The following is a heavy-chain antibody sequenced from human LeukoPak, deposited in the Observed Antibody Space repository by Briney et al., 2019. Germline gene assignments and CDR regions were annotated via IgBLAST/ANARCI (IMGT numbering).Heavy chain of an antibody. J-gene: IGHJ5*02. V-gene: IGHV3-23*01. D-gene: IGHD6-19*01. CDR1: GFTFSSYA. Sequence: GGSLRLSCAASGFTFSSYAMSWVRQAPGKGLEWVSSISGSGSTCYADSVKGRFTISRDNSKNTLYLQMNSLRAEDTAVYHCAKVFDSSGWYWFDPWGQGTLVTVSS. CDR3: AKVFDSSGWYWFDP. CDR2: ISGSGST.